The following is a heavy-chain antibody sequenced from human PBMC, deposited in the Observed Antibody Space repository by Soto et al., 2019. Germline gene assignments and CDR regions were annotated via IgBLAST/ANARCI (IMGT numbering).Heavy chain of an antibody. J-gene: IGHJ4*02. CDR2: IKSKAGGETR. CDR1: GLTFTYAW. V-gene: IGHV3-15*07. CDR3: APQWDYYARLDS. Sequence: EVQLVESGGGLVKPGGSLTLSCAASGLTFTYAWMNWVRQSPGKGLEWVGRIKSKAGGETRDYAAPVKGRFTISRDDSKTTLYLEMNRLRIDHTPVYYCAPQWDYYARLDSWGQGTLVTVSS. D-gene: IGHD3-10*01.